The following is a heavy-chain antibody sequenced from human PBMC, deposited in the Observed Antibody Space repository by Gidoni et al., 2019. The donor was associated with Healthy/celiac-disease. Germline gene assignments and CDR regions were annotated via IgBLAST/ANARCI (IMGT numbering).Heavy chain of an antibody. CDR2: ISYDGSNK. J-gene: IGHJ3*01. CDR1: GFTFSSYA. V-gene: IGHV3-30-3*01. Sequence: QVQLVESGRGVVQPGRSLRLSCAASGFTFSSYAMHWVRQAPGKGLEWVAVISYDGSNKYFADSVKGRFTISRDNSKNTLYLQMNSLRAEDTAVYYCASGGEPWGFSTVHQNWGQGTMVTVSS. D-gene: IGHD4-17*01. CDR3: ASGGEPWGFSTVHQN.